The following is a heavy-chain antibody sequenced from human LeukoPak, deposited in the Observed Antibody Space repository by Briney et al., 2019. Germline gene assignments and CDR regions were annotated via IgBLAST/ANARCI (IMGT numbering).Heavy chain of an antibody. CDR1: GFTFSSYG. CDR2: IWYDVSNK. Sequence: PGGALRLSCAASGFTFSSYGMHWVRQAPGKGLGWVAVIWYDVSNKYYADSVKGRFTISRDNSKNTLYLQMNSMRAEDTAVYYCARAYCGGDCYSFDYWGQGTLVTVSS. J-gene: IGHJ4*02. CDR3: ARAYCGGDCYSFDY. V-gene: IGHV3-33*01. D-gene: IGHD2-21*02.